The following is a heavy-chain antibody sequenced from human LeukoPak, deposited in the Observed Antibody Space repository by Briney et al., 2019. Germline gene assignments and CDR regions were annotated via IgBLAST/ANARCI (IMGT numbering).Heavy chain of an antibody. D-gene: IGHD3-9*01. V-gene: IGHV3-21*01. CDR3: AREKHDILTGYSPYFFDY. J-gene: IGHJ4*02. CDR1: GFTFSSYS. Sequence: PGGSLRLSCAASGFTFSSYSMNWVRQAPGKGLEWVSSTSSSSSYKYYADSVKGRFTISRDNAKNSLYLQMNSLGAEDTAVYYCAREKHDILTGYSPYFFDYWGQGTLVTVSS. CDR2: TSSSSSYK.